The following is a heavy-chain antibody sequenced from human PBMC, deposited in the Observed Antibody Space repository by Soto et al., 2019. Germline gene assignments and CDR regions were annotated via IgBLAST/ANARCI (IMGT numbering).Heavy chain of an antibody. V-gene: IGHV3-74*01. D-gene: IGHD2-15*01. CDR2: INSDGSST. CDR1: GFTFSSYW. Sequence: EVQLVESGGGLVQPGGSLRLSCAASGFTFSSYWMHWVRQAPGKGLVWVSRINSDGSSTNYADSVKGRFTISIDNAKNTLDLQMNSRRAEDTAVYYGVRGDLGGKAGDFWGQGTLVTVSS. J-gene: IGHJ4*02. CDR3: VRGDLGGKAGDF.